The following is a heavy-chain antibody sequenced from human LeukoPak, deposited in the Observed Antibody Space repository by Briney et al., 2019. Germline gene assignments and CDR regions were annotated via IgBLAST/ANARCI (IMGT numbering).Heavy chain of an antibody. CDR2: IYYSGST. J-gene: IGHJ4*02. Sequence: SETLSLTCTVSGGSISSSGYYWGWIRQPPGKGLEWIGSIYYSGSTYYNPSLKSRVTISVDTSKYQFSLKLSSVTAADTAVYYCARSLVGATLIDYWGQGTLVTVSS. CDR1: GGSISSSGYY. D-gene: IGHD1-26*01. V-gene: IGHV4-39*01. CDR3: ARSLVGATLIDY.